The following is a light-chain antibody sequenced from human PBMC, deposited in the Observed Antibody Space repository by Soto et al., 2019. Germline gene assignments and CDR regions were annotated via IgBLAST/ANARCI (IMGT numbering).Light chain of an antibody. J-gene: IGKJ1*01. CDR1: QIVSSN. V-gene: IGKV3-20*01. CDR2: GAS. Sequence: EIVMTQSPATLSVSPGYRSTLSCRASQIVSSNLAWYQQKPGQAPRLLIYGASSRATGIPDRFSGSGSGTDFTLTIRRLEPEDFAVYYCQQYGSSPTWTFGQGTTGDIK. CDR3: QQYGSSPTWT.